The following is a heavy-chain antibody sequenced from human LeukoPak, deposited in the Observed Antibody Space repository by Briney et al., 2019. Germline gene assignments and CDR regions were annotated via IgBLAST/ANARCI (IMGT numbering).Heavy chain of an antibody. CDR1: GYTFSTTY. D-gene: IGHD1-26*01. CDR2: ISAYNGKT. CDR3: ARGGTYYPCIDY. J-gene: IGHJ4*01. V-gene: IGHV1-18*01. Sequence: ASVRVSCKASGYTFSTTYINWVRQAPGQGLEWMGRISAYNGKTSYAQKFQGRVTMTTDSSTTTAYMDLASLRSDDTAVYYCARGGTYYPCIDYWGQGTLVTVPP.